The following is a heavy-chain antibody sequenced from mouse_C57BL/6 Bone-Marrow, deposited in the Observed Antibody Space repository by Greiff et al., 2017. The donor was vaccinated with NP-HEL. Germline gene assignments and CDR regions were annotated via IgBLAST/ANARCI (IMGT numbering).Heavy chain of an antibody. CDR1: GYTFTSYW. CDR3: ARWGITTVVAPFAY. V-gene: IGHV1-64*01. D-gene: IGHD1-1*01. Sequence: VQLQQSGAELVKPGASVKLSCKASGYTFTSYWMHWVKQRPGQGLEWIGMIHPNSGSTNYNEKFKSKATLTVDKSSSTAYMQLSSLTSEDSAVYYCARWGITTVVAPFAYWGQGTLVTVSA. J-gene: IGHJ3*01. CDR2: IHPNSGST.